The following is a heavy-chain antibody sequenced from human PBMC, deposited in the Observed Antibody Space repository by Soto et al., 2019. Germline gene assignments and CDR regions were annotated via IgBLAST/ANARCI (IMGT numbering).Heavy chain of an antibody. CDR1: GFTFDDYG. J-gene: IGHJ4*02. Sequence: PGGSLRLSCAASGFTFDDYGMSWVRQAPGKGLEWVSGINWNGGSTGYADSVKGRFTISRDNFKKTLYLQMDSLRAEDTAVYYCARDGVGATTFFGYLDYWGQGALVTVSS. V-gene: IGHV3-20*04. CDR2: INWNGGST. D-gene: IGHD1-26*01. CDR3: ARDGVGATTFFGYLDY.